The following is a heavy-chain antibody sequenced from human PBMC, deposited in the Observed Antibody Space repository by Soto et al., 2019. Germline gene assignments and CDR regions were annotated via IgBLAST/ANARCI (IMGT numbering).Heavy chain of an antibody. CDR1: GHTLTELS. CDR3: ARLIEDVWSGPNNWFDP. D-gene: IGHD3-3*01. CDR2: FDPEDGET. Sequence: ASVKVSCKVSGHTLTELSIHWVRQAPGKGLEWIGVFDPEDGETVYVQNFQGRVTMTEDTSIDTSYMELSSLRSDDTAVYYCARLIEDVWSGPNNWFDPWGQGTLVTV. J-gene: IGHJ5*02. V-gene: IGHV1-24*01.